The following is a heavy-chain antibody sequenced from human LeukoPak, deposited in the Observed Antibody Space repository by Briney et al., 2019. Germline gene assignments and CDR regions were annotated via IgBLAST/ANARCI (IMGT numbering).Heavy chain of an antibody. CDR3: ARIFGVVTDYYGMDV. Sequence: GGSLRLSCAASGFRFSTYGMSWVRQAPGKGLEWVSAISGNGDTTDYADSVKGRFTISRDNSKNTLYLQMNSLRAGDTAVYYCARIFGVVTDYYGMDVWGQGTTVTVSS. V-gene: IGHV3-23*01. J-gene: IGHJ6*02. D-gene: IGHD3-3*01. CDR2: ISGNGDTT. CDR1: GFRFSTYG.